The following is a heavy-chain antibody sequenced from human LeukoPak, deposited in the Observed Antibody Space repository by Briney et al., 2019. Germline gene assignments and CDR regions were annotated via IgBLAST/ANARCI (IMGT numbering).Heavy chain of an antibody. Sequence: GGSLRLSCAASGFTFSSYSMNWVRQAPGKGLEWVSSISSSSYIYYADSVKGRFTISRDNAKNSLYLQMNSLRAEDTAVYYCARDISVAGTPYYFDYWGQGTLVTVSS. J-gene: IGHJ4*02. CDR1: GFTFSSYS. D-gene: IGHD6-19*01. CDR3: ARDISVAGTPYYFDY. CDR2: ISSSSYI. V-gene: IGHV3-21*01.